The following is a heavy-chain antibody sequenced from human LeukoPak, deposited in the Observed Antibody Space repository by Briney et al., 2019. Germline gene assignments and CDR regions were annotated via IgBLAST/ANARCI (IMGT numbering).Heavy chain of an antibody. J-gene: IGHJ3*02. CDR2: IYHSGST. Sequence: SETLSLTCAVSGGSISSGGYSWSWIRQPPGKGLEWIGYIYHSGSTYYNPSLKGRVTISVDRSKNQFSLKLSSVTAADTAVYYCARAVRRITIFGVVTDAFDIWGQGTMVTVSS. V-gene: IGHV4-30-2*01. CDR1: GGSISSGGYS. D-gene: IGHD3-3*01. CDR3: ARAVRRITIFGVVTDAFDI.